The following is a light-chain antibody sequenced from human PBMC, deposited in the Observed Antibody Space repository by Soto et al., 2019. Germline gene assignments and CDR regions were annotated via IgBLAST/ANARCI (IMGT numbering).Light chain of an antibody. CDR3: SSYTSSSTLVV. V-gene: IGLV2-14*01. Sequence: QAASVSGSPGQSITISCTGTSSDVGGYNYVSWYQQHPGKAPKLMIYDVSNRPSGVSNRFSDSKSGNTASLTISGLQAEDEADYYCSSYTSSSTLVVFGGGTKVTVL. CDR2: DVS. J-gene: IGLJ2*01. CDR1: SSDVGGYNY.